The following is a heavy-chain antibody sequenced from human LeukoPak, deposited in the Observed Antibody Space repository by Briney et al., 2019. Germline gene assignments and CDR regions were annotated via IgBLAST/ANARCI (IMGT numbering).Heavy chain of an antibody. CDR2: ISGSGGST. CDR1: GFTFSSYA. V-gene: IGHV3-23*01. J-gene: IGHJ4*02. Sequence: GGSLRLSCAASGFTFSSYAMSWVRQAPGKGLEWVSAISGSGGSTYYADSVKGRFTISRDNSKNTLYLQMNSLRAEHTAVYYCAKSPGELLWFGELVYWGQGTLVTVSS. D-gene: IGHD3-10*01. CDR3: AKSPGELLWFGELVY.